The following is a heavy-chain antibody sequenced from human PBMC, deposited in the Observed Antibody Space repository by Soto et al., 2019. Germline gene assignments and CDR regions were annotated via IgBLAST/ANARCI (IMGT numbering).Heavy chain of an antibody. J-gene: IGHJ4*02. CDR1: GDSIKSPSCY. CDR3: ARAPIAVAGQYYFDY. Sequence: SETLSLTCTVSGDSIKSPSCYWGWIRQPPGKGLEWIGSIYYTGSTYFNPSLKSRVTISVDTSKNQFSLKLSSVTAADTAAYHCARAPIAVAGQYYFDYWGQGTLVTVSS. D-gene: IGHD6-19*01. V-gene: IGHV4-39*02. CDR2: IYYTGST.